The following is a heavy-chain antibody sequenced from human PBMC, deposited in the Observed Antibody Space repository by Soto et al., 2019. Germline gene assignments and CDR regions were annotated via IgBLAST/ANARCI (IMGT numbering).Heavy chain of an antibody. CDR3: AHRVLRTVFALVTTTAIYFDF. D-gene: IGHD3-3*01. CDR1: GFSLTTRGVG. CDR2: IYWDDDK. J-gene: IGHJ4*02. V-gene: IGHV2-5*02. Sequence: QITLNESGPTQVKPRQTLTLTCTFSGFSLTTRGVGVGWIRQSPGKAPEWLALIYWDDDKRYSPSLKSRLTIAKDTPKSQVVLTMADLDPADTATYCCAHRVLRTVFALVTTTAIYFDFWGQGTPVAVSS.